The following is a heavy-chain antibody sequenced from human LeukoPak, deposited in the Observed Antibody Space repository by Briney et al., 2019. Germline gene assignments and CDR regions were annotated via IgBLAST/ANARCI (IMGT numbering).Heavy chain of an antibody. CDR3: AHLASYFDY. V-gene: IGHV4-39*01. CDR1: GGSISSSSYY. Sequence: SETLSLTCTVSGGSISSSSYYWAWIRQPPGKGLEWIGSIYYSGSAYYNPSLKSRVTISVDTSKNQFSLKLSSVTAADTAVYYCAHLASYFDYWGQGTLVTVSS. CDR2: IYYSGSA. J-gene: IGHJ4*02.